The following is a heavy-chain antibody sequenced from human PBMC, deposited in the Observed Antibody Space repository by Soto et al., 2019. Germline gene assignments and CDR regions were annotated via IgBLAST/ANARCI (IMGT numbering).Heavy chain of an antibody. Sequence: SETLSLTCNVSGDSMTKYYWSWIRQPAGKGLEWIGRIYTSGSTNYNPSLKSRVTMSIDTSNNHFSLNLKSVTAADTAVYYCARTVGAAYYFDFWGQGALVTVSS. CDR1: GDSMTKYY. D-gene: IGHD1-26*01. CDR3: ARTVGAAYYFDF. V-gene: IGHV4-4*07. J-gene: IGHJ4*02. CDR2: IYTSGST.